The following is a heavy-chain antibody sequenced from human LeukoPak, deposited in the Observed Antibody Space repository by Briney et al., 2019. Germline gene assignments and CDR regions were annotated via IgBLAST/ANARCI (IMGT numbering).Heavy chain of an antibody. D-gene: IGHD3-22*01. CDR2: IYASGST. J-gene: IGHJ3*02. Sequence: PSETLSLTCTVSGGSISSGSYYWSWIRQPAGKGLEWIGRIYASGSTNYNPSLKRRVTISVDTSKNQFSLKLSYVTAADTAVYYCARDLYYYDSSGYYLWGFDIWGQGTMVTVSS. CDR1: GGSISSGSYY. CDR3: ARDLYYYDSSGYYLWGFDI. V-gene: IGHV4-61*02.